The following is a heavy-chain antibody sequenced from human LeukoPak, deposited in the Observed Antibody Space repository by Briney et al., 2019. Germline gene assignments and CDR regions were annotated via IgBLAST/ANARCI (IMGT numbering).Heavy chain of an antibody. CDR3: ATLTGYSSESWFDP. Sequence: SETLSLTCAVYGGSFSGYYWSWIRQPPGKGLEWIGEINHSGSTNYNPSLKSRVTISVDTSKNQFSLKLSSVTAADTAVYYCATLTGYSSESWFDPWGQGILVTVSS. CDR2: INHSGST. V-gene: IGHV4-34*01. CDR1: GGSFSGYY. D-gene: IGHD3-9*01. J-gene: IGHJ5*02.